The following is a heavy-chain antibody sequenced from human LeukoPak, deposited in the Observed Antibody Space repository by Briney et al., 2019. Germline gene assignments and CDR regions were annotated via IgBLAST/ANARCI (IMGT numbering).Heavy chain of an antibody. Sequence: GGSLRLSCVASGFTFSYYGTHWVRQAPGKGLEWVAFIRYDGSNEYYAESVKGRFTISRDNSKNTLYLQMNSLRVEDTAAYYCAKIEGKYQLANIPDSWGQGTLVTVSS. J-gene: IGHJ4*02. V-gene: IGHV3-30*02. CDR2: IRYDGSNE. CDR1: GFTFSYYG. CDR3: AKIEGKYQLANIPDS. D-gene: IGHD2-2*01.